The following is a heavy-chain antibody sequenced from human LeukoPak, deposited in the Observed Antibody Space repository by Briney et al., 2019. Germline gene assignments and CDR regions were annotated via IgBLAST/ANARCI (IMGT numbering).Heavy chain of an antibody. V-gene: IGHV5-51*01. Sequence: GESLKISCKASGYSFTSYFIGWVRQMPGKGLEWMGIIYTGDSDTRYSPSFQGQVTISVDKSISTAYPQWRSLKASDTAIYYCARPIAGAGTDLGYWGQGTLVTVSS. CDR1: GYSFTSYF. CDR3: ARPIAGAGTDLGY. J-gene: IGHJ4*02. CDR2: IYTGDSDT. D-gene: IGHD6-13*01.